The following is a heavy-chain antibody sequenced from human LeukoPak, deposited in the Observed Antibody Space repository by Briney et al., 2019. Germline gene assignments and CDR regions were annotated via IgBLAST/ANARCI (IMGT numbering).Heavy chain of an antibody. CDR3: VRDLGGRSGH. D-gene: IGHD1-26*01. J-gene: IGHJ4*02. V-gene: IGHV3-74*01. Sequence: GGSLRLSCAASGFTFSSNWMHWVRQAPGKGLVWVSRINEDGSTTNYADSVKGRSTIFRDNAKNTLYPQMNSLRAEDTAVYYCVRDLGGRSGHWGQGTLVTVSS. CDR1: GFTFSSNW. CDR2: INEDGSTT.